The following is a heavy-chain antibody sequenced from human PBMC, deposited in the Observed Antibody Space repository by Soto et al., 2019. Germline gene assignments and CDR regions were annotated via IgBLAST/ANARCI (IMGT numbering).Heavy chain of an antibody. Sequence: RESYRAAEGNSISYAVSRVSKNPGKGLEWASAISAGGSSTYYADSVKGRFTISRDNSKNTLYLQMNSLRAGDTAVYYCAKQAGSCSWSRCYFDYWGQGTLVTGSS. CDR2: ISAGGSST. D-gene: IGHD3-10*02. V-gene: IGHV3-23*01. CDR1: EGNSISYA. J-gene: IGHJ4*02. CDR3: AKQAGSCSWSRCYFDY.